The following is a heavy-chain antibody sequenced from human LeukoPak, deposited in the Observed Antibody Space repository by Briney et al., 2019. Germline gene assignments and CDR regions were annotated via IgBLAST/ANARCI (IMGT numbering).Heavy chain of an antibody. CDR3: ATHSPWHGMDV. CDR1: GFVFSSYS. V-gene: IGHV3-48*04. Sequence: GGSLRLSCAASGFVFSSYSMNWVRQAPGKGLEWVSYISSSGSTIYYADSVKGRFTISRDNAKNSLYLQMNSLRAEDTAVYYCATHSPWHGMDVWGQGTTVTVSS. CDR2: ISSSGSTI. J-gene: IGHJ6*02. D-gene: IGHD5-12*01.